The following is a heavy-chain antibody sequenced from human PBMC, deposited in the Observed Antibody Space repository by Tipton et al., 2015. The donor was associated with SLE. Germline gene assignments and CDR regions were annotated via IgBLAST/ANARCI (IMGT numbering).Heavy chain of an antibody. D-gene: IGHD3-3*01. J-gene: IGHJ4*02. Sequence: QSGPEVKKPGASVKVSCKASGYSFTSYSIHWVRRAPGQGLEWMGWISPNSGGTNYAQKFQGRVTVTRDTSISTAYMELSGLRSDDTAVYYCAAPEVGGTFIDSWGQGTLVTVSS. CDR1: GYSFTSYS. V-gene: IGHV1-2*02. CDR3: AAPEVGGTFIDS. CDR2: ISPNSGGT.